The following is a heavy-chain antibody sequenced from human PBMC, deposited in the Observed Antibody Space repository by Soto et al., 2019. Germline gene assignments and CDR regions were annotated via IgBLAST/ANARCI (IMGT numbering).Heavy chain of an antibody. Sequence: QITLKESGPTLVKPTQTLTLTCTFSGFSLSTSGVGVGWIRQPPGKALEWLALIYWDDDKRYSPSLKSRLTNTKDTSKNQVVLTMTNMDPVDTATYYGAHRWGIAAAGRCFDYRGQGTLVTVSS. CDR3: AHRWGIAAAGRCFDY. D-gene: IGHD6-13*01. J-gene: IGHJ4*02. CDR2: IYWDDDK. V-gene: IGHV2-5*02. CDR1: GFSLSTSGVG.